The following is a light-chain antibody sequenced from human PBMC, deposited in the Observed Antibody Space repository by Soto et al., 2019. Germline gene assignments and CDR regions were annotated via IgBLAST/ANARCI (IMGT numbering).Light chain of an antibody. Sequence: EVVLTQSPVTLALSPGERATLSCRASQNVDIYVAWYQQRPGQAPRLLIYDASNRATGIPARFSGGGAGTDFTLIISSLGPEDVAVYYWQQRRDWPPLTFGGGTKVEIK. CDR3: QQRRDWPPLT. CDR1: QNVDIY. J-gene: IGKJ4*01. V-gene: IGKV3-11*01. CDR2: DAS.